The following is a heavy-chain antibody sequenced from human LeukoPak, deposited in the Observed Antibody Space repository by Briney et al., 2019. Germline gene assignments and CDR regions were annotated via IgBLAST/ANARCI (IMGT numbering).Heavy chain of an antibody. J-gene: IGHJ5*02. D-gene: IGHD6-19*01. V-gene: IGHV3-21*01. CDR3: VREGGSDWYSGWFDP. Sequence: PGGSLRLSCATSGFTFSRYNMNWVRQAPGKGLEWVSSITSSSIYKYYADSMKGRFTISRDNAKNSLFLQMNSLRVEDTALYYCVREGGSDWYSGWFDPWGQGTQVTVSS. CDR2: ITSSSIYK. CDR1: GFTFSRYN.